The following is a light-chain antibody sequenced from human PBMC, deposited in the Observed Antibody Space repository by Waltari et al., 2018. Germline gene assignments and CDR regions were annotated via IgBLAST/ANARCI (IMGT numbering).Light chain of an antibody. CDR2: EVN. Sequence: QSALTQPPSASGSPGQSVTISCTGTSRNVGSYNYVSWYHHHPGKAPKLIIYEVNKRPSGVPDRFSGSKSDNTASLTVSGLQAEDEADYYCSSYGSSEVFGGGTKVTVL. V-gene: IGLV2-8*01. CDR3: SSYGSSEV. CDR1: SRNVGSYNY. J-gene: IGLJ2*01.